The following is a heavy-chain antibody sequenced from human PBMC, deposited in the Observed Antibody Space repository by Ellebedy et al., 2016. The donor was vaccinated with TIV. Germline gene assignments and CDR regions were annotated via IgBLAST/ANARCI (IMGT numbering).Heavy chain of an antibody. V-gene: IGHV4-61*08. D-gene: IGHD5-18*01. CDR3: ARGEYSFGSWRPLDP. CDR1: GGSVSSIGYF. J-gene: IGHJ5*02. CDR2: ISYAGST. Sequence: MPSETLSLTCTVSGGSVSSIGYFWTWTRQPPGKGLEWIGYISYAGSTNYNPSLNSRVDISIDTSENQFSLRVSSVTGADTAVYFCARGEYSFGSWRPLDPWGQGSLVTVSS.